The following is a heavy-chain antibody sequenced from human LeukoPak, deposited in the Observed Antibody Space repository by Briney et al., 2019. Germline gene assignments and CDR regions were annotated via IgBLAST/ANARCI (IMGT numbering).Heavy chain of an antibody. CDR1: GDTVSSNSAA. V-gene: IGHV6-1*01. CDR3: VRDGGFVLDY. Sequence: SQTLSLTCAISGDTVSSNSAAWNWIRQSPSRGLEWLGRTYYRSKWYNDYAVSVKSRITINPDTFKNQFSLQLNSVTPEDTAIYYCVRDGGFVLDYWGQGTLVTVSS. D-gene: IGHD2-15*01. CDR2: TYYRSKWYN. J-gene: IGHJ4*02.